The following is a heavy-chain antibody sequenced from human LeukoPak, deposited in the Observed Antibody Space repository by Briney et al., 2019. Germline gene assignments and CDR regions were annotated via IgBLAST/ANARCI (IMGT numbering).Heavy chain of an antibody. V-gene: IGHV3-30*03. J-gene: IGHJ4*02. CDR2: ISYDGINK. Sequence: PGGSLRLSCAASGFTFSSYGMHWVRQAPGKGLEWVAVISYDGINKYYADSVKGRFTISRDNAKNSLYLQMNSLRAEDTAVYYCARRYFDYWGQGTLVTVSS. CDR3: ARRYFDY. CDR1: GFTFSSYG.